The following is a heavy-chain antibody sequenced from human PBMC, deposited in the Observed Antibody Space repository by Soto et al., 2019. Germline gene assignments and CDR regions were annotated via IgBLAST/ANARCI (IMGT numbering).Heavy chain of an antibody. D-gene: IGHD6-6*01. CDR1: GFTVSSNY. J-gene: IGHJ6*02. V-gene: IGHV3-53*04. CDR2: IYSGGST. CDR3: ARATDYSSSSYYYGMDV. Sequence: GESLKISCAASGFTVSSNYMSWVRQAPGKGLEWVSVIYSGGSTYYADSVKGRFTISRHNSKNTLYLQMNSLRAEDTAVYYCARATDYSSSSYYYGMDVWGQGTTVTVSS.